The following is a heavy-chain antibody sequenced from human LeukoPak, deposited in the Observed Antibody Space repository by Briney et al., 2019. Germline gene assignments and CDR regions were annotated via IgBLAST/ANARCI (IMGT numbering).Heavy chain of an antibody. J-gene: IGHJ3*02. CDR1: GFTFSSYS. D-gene: IGHD1-26*01. V-gene: IGHV3-48*04. CDR3: ARVVIIWWELFEFGAFDI. Sequence: PGGSLRLSCAASGFTFSSYSMNWVRQAPWKGLEWVSYISSSSSTIYYADSVKGRFTISRDNAKNSLYLQMNSLRAEDTAVYYCARVVIIWWELFEFGAFDIWGQGTMVTVSS. CDR2: ISSSSSTI.